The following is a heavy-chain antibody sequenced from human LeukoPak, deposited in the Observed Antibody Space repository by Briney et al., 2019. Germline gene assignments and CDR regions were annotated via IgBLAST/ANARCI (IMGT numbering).Heavy chain of an antibody. J-gene: IGHJ5*02. CDR1: GYSLSSGYY. Sequence: SDTLSLICTVSGYSLSSGYYWGWIRPPPGKGLEWIGRLYYSGSTYYNPSFKRRVTISVDTYKNHFSVKLSAVTAAHTAVYYCARASGSCSWFDPWGQGTLVTVSS. CDR3: ARASGSCSWFDP. D-gene: IGHD1-26*01. V-gene: IGHV4-38-2*02. CDR2: LYYSGST.